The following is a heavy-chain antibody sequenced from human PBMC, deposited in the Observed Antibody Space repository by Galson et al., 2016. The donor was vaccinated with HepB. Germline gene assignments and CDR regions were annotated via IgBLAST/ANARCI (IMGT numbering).Heavy chain of an antibody. V-gene: IGHV3-23*01. Sequence: SLRLSCAASGFTFSSYGMTWVRQAPGKGLEWVSSISPSGDGRTYADSVKGQLTISRDNFKNTLYLQMERLEADDTAIYFCAKILGTVTTFSWFFDVWGRGTLVSVSS. CDR1: GFTFSSYG. CDR2: ISPSGDGR. J-gene: IGHJ2*01. CDR3: AKILGTVTTFSWFFDV. D-gene: IGHD4-17*01.